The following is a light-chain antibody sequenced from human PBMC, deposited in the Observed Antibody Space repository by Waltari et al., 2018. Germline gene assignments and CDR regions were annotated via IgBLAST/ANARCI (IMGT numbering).Light chain of an antibody. CDR1: QSVSSSY. J-gene: IGKJ4*01. V-gene: IGKV3-20*01. Sequence: EIVLTQSPGTLSLSPGERATLSCRASQSVSSSYLAWYQQKPGQAPRRLIYGASSRATGIPDRFSGSGSGTDFTLTISRLEPEDFAVYYCQQYGSLLTFGGGTKVEIK. CDR2: GAS. CDR3: QQYGSLLT.